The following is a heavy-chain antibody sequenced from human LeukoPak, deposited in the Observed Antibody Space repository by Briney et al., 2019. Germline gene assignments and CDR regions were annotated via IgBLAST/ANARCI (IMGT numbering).Heavy chain of an antibody. CDR2: IIPIFGTA. CDR3: ASLGGSGSYFSSYYYYMDV. Sequence: SVKVSCKASGGTFSSYAISWVRQAPGQGLEWMGGIIPIFGTANYAQKFQGRVTITADESTSTAYMELSSLRSEDTAVYYCASLGGSGSYFSSYYYYMDVWGKGTTVTISS. J-gene: IGHJ6*03. V-gene: IGHV1-69*01. D-gene: IGHD3-10*01. CDR1: GGTFSSYA.